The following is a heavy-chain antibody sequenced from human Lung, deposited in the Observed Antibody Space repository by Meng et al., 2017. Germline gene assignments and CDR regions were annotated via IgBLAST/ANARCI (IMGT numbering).Heavy chain of an antibody. CDR1: GGSFSYYY. V-gene: IGHV4-34*01. D-gene: IGHD4-11*01. CDR2: INHSGST. Sequence: VSLHHAGAGLSPHSKPLLLACVVSGGSFSYYYWSWIRHPHGKGLEWIGEINHSGSTNYNPSLESRATISVDTSQNNLSLKLSSVTAADSAVYYCARGPTTMAHDFDYWGQGTLVTVSS. J-gene: IGHJ4*02. CDR3: ARGPTTMAHDFDY.